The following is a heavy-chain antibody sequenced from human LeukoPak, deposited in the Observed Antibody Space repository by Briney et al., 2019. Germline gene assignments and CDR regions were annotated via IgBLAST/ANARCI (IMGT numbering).Heavy chain of an antibody. Sequence: AASVKVSCKASGYTFTSYAMHWVRQAPGQRLEWMGWINAGNGNTKYSQKFQGRVTITRDTSASTAYMELSSLRSEDTAVYYCARGGSYYSYAFDIWGQGTMVTVSS. CDR1: GYTFTSYA. J-gene: IGHJ3*02. CDR2: INAGNGNT. D-gene: IGHD1-26*01. CDR3: ARGGSYYSYAFDI. V-gene: IGHV1-3*01.